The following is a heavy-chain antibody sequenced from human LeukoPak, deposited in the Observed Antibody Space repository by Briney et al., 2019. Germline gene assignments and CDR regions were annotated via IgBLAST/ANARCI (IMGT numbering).Heavy chain of an antibody. Sequence: ASVKVSCKASGYTFTGYYIHWVRQAPGQGLEWMGWINPNSGGTNYAQKFQGRVTMTRDTSISTAYMELSRLRSDDTAVYYCAKDDILTGNTNFDYWGQGTLVTVSS. CDR2: INPNSGGT. J-gene: IGHJ4*02. CDR3: AKDDILTGNTNFDY. D-gene: IGHD3-9*01. V-gene: IGHV1-2*02. CDR1: GYTFTGYY.